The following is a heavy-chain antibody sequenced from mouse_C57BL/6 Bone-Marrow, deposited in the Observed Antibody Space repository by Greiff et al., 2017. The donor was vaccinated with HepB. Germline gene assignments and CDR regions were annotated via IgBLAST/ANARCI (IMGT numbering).Heavy chain of an antibody. CDR3: ARATTVVIPWFAY. V-gene: IGHV2-2*01. CDR1: GFSLTSYG. J-gene: IGHJ3*01. Sequence: QVQLKESGPGLVQPSQSLSITCTVSGFSLTSYGVHWVRQSPGKGLEWLGVIWSGGSTDYNAAFISRLSISKDNSKSQVFFKMNSLQADDTAIYYCARATTVVIPWFAYWGQGTLVTVSA. CDR2: IWSGGST. D-gene: IGHD1-1*01.